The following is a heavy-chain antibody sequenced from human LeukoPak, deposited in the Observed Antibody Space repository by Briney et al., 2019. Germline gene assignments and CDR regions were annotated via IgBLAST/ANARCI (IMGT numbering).Heavy chain of an antibody. CDR2: ISYDGSNK. D-gene: IGHD3-16*01. J-gene: IGHJ4*02. V-gene: IGHV3-30*04. Sequence: GGSLRLSCAASGFTFSSYEMNWVRQAPGKGLEWLAVISYDGSNKNYADSVKGRFTISRDNSKNTLYLQMNSLRVEDTTVYYCARGGYIDYWGQGTLVTVSS. CDR1: GFTFSSYE. CDR3: ARGGYIDY.